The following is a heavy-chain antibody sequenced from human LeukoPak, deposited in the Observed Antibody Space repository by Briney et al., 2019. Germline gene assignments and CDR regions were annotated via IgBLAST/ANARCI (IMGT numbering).Heavy chain of an antibody. V-gene: IGHV1-2*02. CDR1: GYTFTGYY. D-gene: IGHD4-17*01. CDR3: ARGDYAEYFQH. J-gene: IGHJ1*01. Sequence: ASVKVSCKASGYTFTGYYMHWVGQAPGQGLEWMGWINPNSVGTNYAQKFQGRVTMTRDTSISTAYMELSRLRSDDTAVYYCARGDYAEYFQHWGQGTLVTVSS. CDR2: INPNSVGT.